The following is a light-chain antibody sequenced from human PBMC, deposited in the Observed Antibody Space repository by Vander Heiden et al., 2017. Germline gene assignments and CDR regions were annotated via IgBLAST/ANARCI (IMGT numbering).Light chain of an antibody. V-gene: IGLV1-47*02. CDR1: SSNIGSNY. J-gene: IGLJ2*01. Sequence: QSVLPQPPSASGTPGQRVTISCSGSSSNIGSNYVYWYQQLPGTGPKLLIYSNNQRPSGVPDRFSGSKSGTSASRAISGLRSEDEADYYCAAWDDSLSVVFGGGTKLTVL. CDR2: SNN. CDR3: AAWDDSLSVV.